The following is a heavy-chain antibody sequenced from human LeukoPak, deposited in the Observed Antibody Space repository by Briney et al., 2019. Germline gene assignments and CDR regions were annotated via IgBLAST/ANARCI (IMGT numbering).Heavy chain of an antibody. V-gene: IGHV3-33*01. CDR2: IWYDGSNK. CDR1: GFTFSSYG. Sequence: GGSLRLSCAASGFTFSSYGMHWVRQAPGKGLEWVAVIWYDGSNKYYADSVKGRFTISRDNSKNTLYLQMNSLRAEDTAVYYCARATYYYDSSGYYSEGFQRWGQGTLVTVSS. J-gene: IGHJ1*01. D-gene: IGHD3-22*01. CDR3: ARATYYYDSSGYYSEGFQR.